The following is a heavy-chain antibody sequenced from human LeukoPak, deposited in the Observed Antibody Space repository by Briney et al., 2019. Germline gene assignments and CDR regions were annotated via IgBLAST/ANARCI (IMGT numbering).Heavy chain of an antibody. CDR1: GYTFTGYY. CDR2: INPNSGGT. CDR3: ARDPEYSSGWTFDY. Sequence: ASVTVSCKASGYTFTGYYMHWVRQAPGQGLEWMGWINPNSGGTNYAQKFRGRVTMTRDTSISTAYMELSRLRSDDTAVYYCARDPEYSSGWTFDYWGQGTLVTVSS. V-gene: IGHV1-2*02. D-gene: IGHD6-19*01. J-gene: IGHJ4*02.